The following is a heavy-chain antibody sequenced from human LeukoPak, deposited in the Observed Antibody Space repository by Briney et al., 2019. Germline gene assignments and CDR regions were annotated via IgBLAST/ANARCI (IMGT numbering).Heavy chain of an antibody. V-gene: IGHV3-74*01. CDR1: GFTFSNYW. Sequence: GGSLRLSCAASGFTFSNYWMHWVRQAPGKELVWVSRINRDGRSTNCADSVKGRFTISRDNAKNTVFLQMNSLRAEDTAVYYCALPLRDGDFYFDYWGQGALVTVSS. J-gene: IGHJ4*02. CDR3: ALPLRDGDFYFDY. CDR2: INRDGRST. D-gene: IGHD4-17*01.